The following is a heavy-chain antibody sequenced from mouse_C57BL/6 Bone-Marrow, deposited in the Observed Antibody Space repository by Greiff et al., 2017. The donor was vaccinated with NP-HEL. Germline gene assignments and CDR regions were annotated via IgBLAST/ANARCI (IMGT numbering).Heavy chain of an antibody. D-gene: IGHD2-1*01. CDR3: ARRFYYGNFYWYFDV. J-gene: IGHJ1*03. CDR2: ISSGGSYT. Sequence: VQLKESGGDLVKPGGSLKLSCAASGFTFSSYGMSWVRQTPDKRLEWVATISSGGSYTYYPDSVKGRFTISRDNAKNTLYLQMSSLKSEDTAMYYCARRFYYGNFYWYFDVWGTGTTVTVSS. CDR1: GFTFSSYG. V-gene: IGHV5-6*01.